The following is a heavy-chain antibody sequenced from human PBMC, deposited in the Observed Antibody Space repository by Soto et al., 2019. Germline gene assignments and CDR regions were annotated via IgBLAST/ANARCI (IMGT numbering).Heavy chain of an antibody. Sequence: QVQLVQSGAEVKKPGASVKVSCKASGYTFTNYAISWVRQAPGQGLEWMGGISAYNGNTNFAPKLRGRVTLTTDSPTSTADMELRSLTSYDTAVYYCASDSPPVDYWRQGPLVTVSS. CDR1: GYTFTNYA. V-gene: IGHV1-18*01. CDR2: ISAYNGNT. J-gene: IGHJ4*02. CDR3: ASDSPPVDY.